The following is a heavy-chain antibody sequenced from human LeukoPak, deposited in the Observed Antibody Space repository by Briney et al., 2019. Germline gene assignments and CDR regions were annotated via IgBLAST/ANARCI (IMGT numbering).Heavy chain of an antibody. V-gene: IGHV1-8*01. CDR2: MNPNSGNT. J-gene: IGHJ4*02. CDR1: GYTLTSYD. D-gene: IGHD6-19*01. Sequence: ASVKVSCRASGYTLTSYDINWVRQAPGHRLEWMGWMNPNSGNTGYAQKFQGRVTMTRNTSISTAYMELSSLRSEDTAVYYCARASIAVAGTGFDYWGQGTLVTVSS. CDR3: ARASIAVAGTGFDY.